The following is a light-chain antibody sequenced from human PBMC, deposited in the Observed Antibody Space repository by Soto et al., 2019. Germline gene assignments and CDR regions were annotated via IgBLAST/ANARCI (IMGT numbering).Light chain of an antibody. J-gene: IGKJ4*01. CDR3: QQYDNLPLT. CDR2: DAS. V-gene: IGKV1-33*01. Sequence: DIQMTQSPSSLSASVGDRVTITCQASQDINNYLNWYQQKSGEAPKLLIYDASDLETGVPSRFSGSGSGTDFTFTISSLQPEDIATYYCQQYDNLPLTFGGGTKVDIK. CDR1: QDINNY.